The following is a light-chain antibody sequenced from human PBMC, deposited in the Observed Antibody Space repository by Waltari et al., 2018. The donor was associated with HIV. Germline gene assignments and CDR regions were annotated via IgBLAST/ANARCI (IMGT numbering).Light chain of an antibody. J-gene: IGLJ1*01. CDR1: SSDIAVYKD. V-gene: IGLV2-14*03. CDR3: SSYTTTSTLYV. Sequence: QSTLTQPASVSGSPGQPVTIFCTGISSDIAVYKDFSWYQQHPGKAPKLLIYEVSNRPSGVSHRCSGSKSANTASLTISGLHAEDEADYYCSSYTTTSTLYVFGTGTKVTV. CDR2: EVS.